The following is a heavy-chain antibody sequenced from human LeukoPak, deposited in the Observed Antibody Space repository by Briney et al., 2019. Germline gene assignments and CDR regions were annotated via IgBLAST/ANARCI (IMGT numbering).Heavy chain of an antibody. CDR2: GFHTGRT. CDR1: GASISSHF. CDR3: AGGDIVVVPAASAY. J-gene: IGHJ4*02. V-gene: IGHV4-59*11. Sequence: PSETLSLTCTVSGASISSHFWTWIRQPPGKGLEWIGYGFHTGRTNYSPSLKSRVTISVDTSKNQFSLKLSSVTAADTAVYYCAGGDIVVVPAASAYWGQGTLVTVSS. D-gene: IGHD2-2*01.